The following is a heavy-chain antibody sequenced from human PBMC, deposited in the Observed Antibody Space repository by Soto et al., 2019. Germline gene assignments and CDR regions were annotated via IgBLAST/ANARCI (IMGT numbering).Heavy chain of an antibody. J-gene: IGHJ4*02. CDR1: GFSLSTSGVG. D-gene: IGHD3-9*01. CDR3: AHRFLPLRYFDWPWGREYYFDY. CDR2: IYWDDDK. Sequence: SGPTLVKPTQTLTLTCTFSGFSLSTSGVGVGWIRQPPGKALEWLALIYWDDDKRYSPSLKSRLTITKDTSKNQVVLKMTNMDPVDTATYYCAHRFLPLRYFDWPWGREYYFDYWGQGTLVTVSS. V-gene: IGHV2-5*02.